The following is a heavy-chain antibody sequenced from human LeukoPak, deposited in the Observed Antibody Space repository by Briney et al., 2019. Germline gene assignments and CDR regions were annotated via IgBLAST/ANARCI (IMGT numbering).Heavy chain of an antibody. CDR2: IYTSGST. CDR1: GGSISSGSYY. J-gene: IGHJ5*02. Sequence: SETLSLTCTVSGGSISSGSYYWSWIRQPAGKGLEWIGRIYTSGSTNYNPSLKSRVTISVDTPKNQFSLKLSSVTAADTAVYYCATRDVDTAMAPFDPWGQGTLVTVSS. D-gene: IGHD5-18*01. CDR3: ATRDVDTAMAPFDP. V-gene: IGHV4-61*02.